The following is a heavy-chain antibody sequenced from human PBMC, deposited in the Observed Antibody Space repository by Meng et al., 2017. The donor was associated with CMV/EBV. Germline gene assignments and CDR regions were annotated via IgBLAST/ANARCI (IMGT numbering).Heavy chain of an antibody. CDR1: FTFSSYA. J-gene: IGHJ5*02. V-gene: IGHV3-30-3*01. Sequence: FTFSSYAMRWVRQAPGKGLEWVAVISYDGSNKYYADTVKGRFTISRDNSKNTLYLQMNSLRAEDTAVYYCAREYYDFWSGYHNWFDPWGQGTLVTVSS. CDR3: AREYYDFWSGYHNWFDP. CDR2: ISYDGSNK. D-gene: IGHD3-3*01.